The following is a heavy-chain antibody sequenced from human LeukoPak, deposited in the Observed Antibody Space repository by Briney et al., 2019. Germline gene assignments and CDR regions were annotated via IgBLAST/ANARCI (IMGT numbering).Heavy chain of an antibody. Sequence: GGSLRLSCAASGFTFSSYEMNWVRQAPGKGLEWVSYISSSGSTIYYADSVKGRFTISRDNAKNSLYLQMNSLRAEDTAVYYCARDLSGYSSSHFDYWGQGTLVTVSS. D-gene: IGHD6-19*01. CDR1: GFTFSSYE. J-gene: IGHJ4*02. V-gene: IGHV3-48*03. CDR2: ISSSGSTI. CDR3: ARDLSGYSSSHFDY.